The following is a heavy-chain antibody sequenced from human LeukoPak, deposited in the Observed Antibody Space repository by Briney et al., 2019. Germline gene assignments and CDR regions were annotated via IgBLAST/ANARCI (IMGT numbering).Heavy chain of an antibody. D-gene: IGHD3-16*02. V-gene: IGHV4-38-2*02. CDR1: GYSVTTGYY. CDR3: ARGGYRGNRLRVPFEY. J-gene: IGHJ4*01. Sequence: SETLSLTCSVSGYSVTTGYYWGWLRPPPGKRPEWIGSIHHTGNVHYNPSLTSRVTISVDTSANQFYLQLNSVTAADTAVYYCARGGYRGNRLRVPFEYWGPGILVTVFS. CDR2: IHHTGNV.